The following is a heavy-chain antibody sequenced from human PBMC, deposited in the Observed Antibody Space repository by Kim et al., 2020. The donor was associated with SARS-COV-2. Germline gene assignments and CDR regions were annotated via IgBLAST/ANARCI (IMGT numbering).Heavy chain of an antibody. CDR1: GGSISSSNW. V-gene: IGHV4-4*02. J-gene: IGHJ6*02. Sequence: SETLSLTCAVSGGSISSSNWWSWVRQPPGKGLEWIGEIYHSGSTNYNPSLKSRVTISVDKSKNQFSLKLSSVTAADTAVYYCARVYSGYCSSTSCYEEKDYYYGMDVWGQGTTVTVSS. CDR3: ARVYSGYCSSTSCYEEKDYYYGMDV. D-gene: IGHD2-2*01. CDR2: IYHSGST.